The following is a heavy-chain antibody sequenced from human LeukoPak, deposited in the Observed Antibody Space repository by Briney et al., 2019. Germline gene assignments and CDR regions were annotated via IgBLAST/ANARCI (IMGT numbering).Heavy chain of an antibody. CDR1: GGSISSSSYY. V-gene: IGHV4-39*01. D-gene: IGHD3-10*01. CDR3: ARVIWFGDDAFDI. J-gene: IGHJ3*02. Sequence: SETLSLTCTVSGGSISSSSYYWGWIRQPPGKGLEWIGSIYYSGSTYYNPSLKSRVTISVDTSKNQFSLKLSSVTAADTAVYYCARVIWFGDDAFDIWGQGTMVTVSS. CDR2: IYYSGST.